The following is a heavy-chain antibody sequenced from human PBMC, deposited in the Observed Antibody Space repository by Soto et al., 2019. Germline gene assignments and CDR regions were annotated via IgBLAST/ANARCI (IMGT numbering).Heavy chain of an antibody. J-gene: IGHJ5*02. D-gene: IGHD2-2*01. CDR2: VSGDNGHT. CDR3: ARDRAYCRSPACYREWFDP. V-gene: IGHV1-18*01. CDR1: GYTFTTHG. Sequence: QVQLVQSGAEVKKPGASVKVSCKASGYTFTTHGISWERQAPGQGLEWMGWVSGDNGHTNYALSRPGRVTLSTNTTTNTAYRQPRILRSDDRAVDYAARDRAYCRSPACYREWFDPWGQGTLVTVSS.